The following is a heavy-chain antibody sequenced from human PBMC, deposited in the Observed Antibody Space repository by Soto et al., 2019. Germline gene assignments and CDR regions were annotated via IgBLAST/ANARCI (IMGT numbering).Heavy chain of an antibody. Sequence: GGSLRLSCAASGFTFSSYSMNWVRQAPGKGLEWVSYISSSSSTIYYADSVKGRFTISRDNAKNSLYLQMNSLRDEDTAVYYCARSPLHYGSAHRYYFDYWGQGTLVTVSS. J-gene: IGHJ4*02. D-gene: IGHD3-10*01. CDR2: ISSSSSTI. CDR3: ARSPLHYGSAHRYYFDY. CDR1: GFTFSSYS. V-gene: IGHV3-48*02.